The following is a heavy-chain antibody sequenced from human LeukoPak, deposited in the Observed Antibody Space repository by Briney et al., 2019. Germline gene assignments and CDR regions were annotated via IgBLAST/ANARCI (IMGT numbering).Heavy chain of an antibody. CDR1: GFTFSNAW. CDR2: IKNKTDGWTR. D-gene: IGHD1-7*01. CDR3: TTDPAGQPNWNYAEDDAFDI. J-gene: IGHJ3*02. Sequence: GGSLRLSCAASGFTFSNAWMSWVRQAPGKGLEWVGCIKNKTDGWTRGFAAPVRGTFNISRDDSKDTLYLQMNSLKTEVTAVYYCTTDPAGQPNWNYAEDDAFDIWGQGTMVTVSS. V-gene: IGHV3-15*01.